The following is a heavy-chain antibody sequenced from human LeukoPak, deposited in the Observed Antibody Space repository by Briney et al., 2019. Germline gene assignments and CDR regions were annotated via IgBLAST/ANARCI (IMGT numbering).Heavy chain of an antibody. CDR2: INHSGST. CDR1: GWSFSGYY. Sequence: PSETLSLTCAVYGWSFSGYYWSWIRQPPGKGLEWIGKINHSGSTNYNPSLKSRVTISVDTSKNQSSLKLSSVTAADTAVYYCARGCRGYCSGGSCYARWFDPWGQGTLVTVSS. CDR3: ARGCRGYCSGGSCYARWFDP. J-gene: IGHJ5*02. D-gene: IGHD2-15*01. V-gene: IGHV4-34*01.